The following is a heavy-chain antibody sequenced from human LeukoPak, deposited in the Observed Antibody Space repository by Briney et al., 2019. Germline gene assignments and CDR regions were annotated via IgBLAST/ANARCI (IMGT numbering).Heavy chain of an antibody. Sequence: SETLSLTCTVSGGSISSYYWSWIRQPPGKGLEWIGYIYYSGSTNYNPSLKSRVTISVDTSKNQFSLKLSSVTAADTAVYYCARSTYYYDSSGYYDAFDIWGQGTTVTVSS. CDR3: ARSTYYYDSSGYYDAFDI. V-gene: IGHV4-59*01. CDR1: GGSISSYY. J-gene: IGHJ3*02. D-gene: IGHD3-22*01. CDR2: IYYSGST.